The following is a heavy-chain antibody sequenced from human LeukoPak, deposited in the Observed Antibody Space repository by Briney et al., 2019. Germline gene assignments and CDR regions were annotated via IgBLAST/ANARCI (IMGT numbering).Heavy chain of an antibody. V-gene: IGHV3-23*01. J-gene: IGHJ3*02. CDR1: GFTFDDYA. CDR3: AKDRDDYGVYDAFDI. Sequence: GGSLRLSCAASGFTFDDYAMHWVRQAPGKGLEWVPAISGSGGSTYYADSVKGRFTISRDNSKNTLYLQMNSLRAEDTAVYYCAKDRDDYGVYDAFDIWGQGTMVTVSS. CDR2: ISGSGGST. D-gene: IGHD4-17*01.